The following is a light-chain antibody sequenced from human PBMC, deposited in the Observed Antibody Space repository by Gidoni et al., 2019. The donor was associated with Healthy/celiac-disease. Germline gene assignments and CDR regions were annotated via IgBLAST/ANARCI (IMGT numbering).Light chain of an antibody. V-gene: IGLV1-44*01. CDR3: AAWDDSLNGWV. J-gene: IGLJ3*02. CDR1: SSNIGSNT. CDR2: SNQ. Sequence: QSVLTQPPSASGTPGQRVTISCSGSSSNIGSNTVNWYQQLPGTAPKLLIYSNQQRPSGVPDRFSGSKSGTSASLAISGLQSEDEADYYCAAWDDSLNGWVFGGGTKLTV.